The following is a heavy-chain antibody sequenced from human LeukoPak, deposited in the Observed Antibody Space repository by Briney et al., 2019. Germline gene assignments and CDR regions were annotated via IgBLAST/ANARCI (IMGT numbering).Heavy chain of an antibody. CDR1: GFTFSSYG. J-gene: IGHJ4*02. CDR2: ISYDGSNK. Sequence: GGSLRLSCAASGFTFSSYGMHWVRQAPGKGLEWVAVISYDGSNKYYADSVKGRFTISRDNSKSTLYLQMNSLRAEATAVYYCAKDINVLRFLECADQWGQGPLVTVSS. V-gene: IGHV3-30*18. D-gene: IGHD3-3*01. CDR3: AKDINVLRFLECADQ.